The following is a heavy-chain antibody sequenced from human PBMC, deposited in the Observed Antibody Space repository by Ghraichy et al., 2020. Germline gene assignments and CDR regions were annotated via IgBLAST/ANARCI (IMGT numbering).Heavy chain of an antibody. Sequence: ASVKVSCKASGYTFTSYDINWVRQATGQGLEWMGWMNPNSGNTGYAQKFQGRVTITRNTSISTAYMELSSLRSEDTAVYYCARGSSSWRIYYYYYYMDVWGKGTTVTVSS. V-gene: IGHV1-8*03. CDR3: ARGSSSWRIYYYYYYMDV. D-gene: IGHD6-13*01. CDR1: GYTFTSYD. CDR2: MNPNSGNT. J-gene: IGHJ6*03.